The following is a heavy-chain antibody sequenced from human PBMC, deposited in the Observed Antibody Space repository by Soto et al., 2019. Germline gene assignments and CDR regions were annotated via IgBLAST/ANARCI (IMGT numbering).Heavy chain of an antibody. D-gene: IGHD5-18*01. CDR3: AREGYNFGPFDY. CDR1: GDSITGDNW. CDR2: IHHSGAT. V-gene: IGHV4-4*02. Sequence: SETLSLTCAVSGDSITGDNWWSWVRQSPGKGLEWIGEIHHSGATNYNPSLKSRVTISIDTSKNQFSLKLNSVTAADTAVYYCAREGYNFGPFDYWGQGALVTVS. J-gene: IGHJ4*02.